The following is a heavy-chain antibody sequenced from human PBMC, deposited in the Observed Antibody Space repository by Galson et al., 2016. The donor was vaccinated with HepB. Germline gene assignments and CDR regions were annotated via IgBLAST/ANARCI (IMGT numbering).Heavy chain of an antibody. CDR1: GGTFSSDN. CDR2: VIPILSET. V-gene: IGHV1-69*08. CDR3: ARGGSGWHHGHNWYDP. J-gene: IGHJ5*02. D-gene: IGHD6-19*01. Sequence: SVKVSCKASGGTFSSDNISWVRQAPGQGFEWMGRVIPILSETNYAQKFQGRVTITADTSTNTAYMDLSGLTSEDTAIYYCARGGSGWHHGHNWYDPWGQGTLVTVSS.